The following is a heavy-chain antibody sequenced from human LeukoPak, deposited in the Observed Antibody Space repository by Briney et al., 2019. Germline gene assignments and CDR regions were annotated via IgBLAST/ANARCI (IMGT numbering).Heavy chain of an antibody. V-gene: IGHV1-46*01. J-gene: IGHJ6*02. CDR2: INPSGGGT. D-gene: IGHD3-3*01. CDR3: ASSPNDFWSGYLYYYYGMDV. CDR1: GYTFTSYY. Sequence: ASVKVSCKASGYTFTSYYMHWVRQAPGQGLEWMGIINPSGGGTSYAQKFQGRVTMTRDTSTSTVYMELSSLRSEDTAVYYCASSPNDFWSGYLYYYYGMDVWGQGTTVTVSS.